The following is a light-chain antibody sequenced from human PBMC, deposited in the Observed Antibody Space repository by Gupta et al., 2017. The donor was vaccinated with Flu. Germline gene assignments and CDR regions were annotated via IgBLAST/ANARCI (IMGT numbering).Light chain of an antibody. V-gene: IGKV1-39*01. CDR2: TAS. CDR1: QIIGIY. Sequence: QITQSPSSLSASVGDSVTITCRASQIIGIYLNWYQQKPGKATKLLIYTASSLQSGVPSRCRGGGSGTDFSLTITSLQPEEFATYYCQHSCTTPWTFGQGTEVAIK. J-gene: IGKJ1*01. CDR3: QHSCTTPWT.